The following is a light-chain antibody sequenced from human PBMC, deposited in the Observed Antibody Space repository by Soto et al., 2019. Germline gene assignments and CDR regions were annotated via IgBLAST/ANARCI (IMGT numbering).Light chain of an antibody. J-gene: IGLJ1*01. CDR2: EVT. V-gene: IGLV2-14*01. Sequence: QSVLTQPASVSAAPGQAITISCTVTSVDIGSYNRVSWYQQHPGKAPKLIIYEVTDRPSGVSNRFSGSKSGNTASLTISGLQAEDEAEYYCSSYTNINTRACVFGTGTKVTVL. CDR3: SSYTNINTRACV. CDR1: SVDIGSYNR.